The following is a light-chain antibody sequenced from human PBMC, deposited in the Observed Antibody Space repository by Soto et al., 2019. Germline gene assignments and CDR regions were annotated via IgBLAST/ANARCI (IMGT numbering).Light chain of an antibody. CDR1: SSDVGGSNF. Sequence: QSALTQPASVSASPGQSITISCTGTSSDVGGSNFVSWYQQHPGKPPKLIIYGVATRPSGVSNRFSGSKSGSTASLIISRLQTEDEADYYCVSFTSSTTYVFGSGTKVTVL. J-gene: IGLJ1*01. CDR2: GVA. CDR3: VSFTSSTTYV. V-gene: IGLV2-14*03.